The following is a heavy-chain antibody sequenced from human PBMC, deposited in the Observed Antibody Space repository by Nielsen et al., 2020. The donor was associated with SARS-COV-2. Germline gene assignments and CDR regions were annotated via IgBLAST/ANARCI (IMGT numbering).Heavy chain of an antibody. CDR3: ASTLVVVTAIYRGNYYYYGMDV. CDR1: GYTFTSYA. Sequence: ASVKVSCKASGYTFTSYAMHWVRQAPGQRLEWMGWINAGNGNTKYSQKFQGRVTITRDTSASTAYMELSSLRSEDTAVYYCASTLVVVTAIYRGNYYYYGMDVWGQGTTVTVSS. CDR2: INAGNGNT. D-gene: IGHD2-21*02. J-gene: IGHJ6*02. V-gene: IGHV1-3*01.